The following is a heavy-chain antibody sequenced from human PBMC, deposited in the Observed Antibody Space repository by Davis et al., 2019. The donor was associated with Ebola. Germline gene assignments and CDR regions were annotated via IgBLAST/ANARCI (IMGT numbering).Heavy chain of an antibody. CDR3: AKSGLSFGVVKYHYGMDV. V-gene: IGHV3-23*01. D-gene: IGHD3-3*01. J-gene: IGHJ6*04. CDR2: ISASGGTT. CDR1: GFTFSSYA. Sequence: GGSLRLSCAASGFTFSSYAMSWVRQAPGKGLEWVSSISASGGTTYYRDSVEGRFTISRANSKNTVYLQMNSLRAEDTAVYYCAKSGLSFGVVKYHYGMDVWGKGTTVTVSS.